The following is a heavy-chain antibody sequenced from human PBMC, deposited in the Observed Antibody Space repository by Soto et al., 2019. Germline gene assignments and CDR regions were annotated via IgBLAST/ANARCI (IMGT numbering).Heavy chain of an antibody. V-gene: IGHV3-15*01. CDR1: ALSFSETW. D-gene: IGHD2-15*01. CDR2: VQTHSDCGTM. Sequence: WGSLRLPCVASALSFSETWMNWVQQAPGKGLGWVGRVQTHSDCGTMDCAAPVKGRCNVSRDDSRDALFLEVNDLKTEDTAVYYLGRSWYWGRGCQVTFSA. CDR3: GRSWY. J-gene: IGHJ1*01.